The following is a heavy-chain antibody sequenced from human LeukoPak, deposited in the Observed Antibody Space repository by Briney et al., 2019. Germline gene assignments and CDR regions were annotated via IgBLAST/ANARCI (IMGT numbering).Heavy chain of an antibody. CDR1: GYTFTGYY. CDR2: INPDSGGT. Sequence: VKVSCKASGYTFTGYYIHWVRQAPGQGLEWMGWINPDSGGTKYAQKFQGRVTMTRDTSISTAYMELSSPTSDDTALYYCARDGAVAGTAYPEYWGQGTLVTVSS. D-gene: IGHD6-19*01. J-gene: IGHJ4*02. CDR3: ARDGAVAGTAYPEY. V-gene: IGHV1-2*02.